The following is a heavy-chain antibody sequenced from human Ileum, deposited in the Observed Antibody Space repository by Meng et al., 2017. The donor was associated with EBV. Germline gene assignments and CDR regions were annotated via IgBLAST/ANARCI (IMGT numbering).Heavy chain of an antibody. J-gene: IGHJ4*02. V-gene: IGHV4-39*07. CDR2: IYRSGST. D-gene: IGHD3-10*01. CDR3: ARDPAYPRGLFDS. CDR1: CDPISNSDYY. Sequence: DAGPGRVNPSETRARTRPVTCDPISNSDYYWDWIRQSPGKGLEWIASIYRSGSTYYDPSLKSRVTISLDTSKNQFSLKLSSVTAADTAVYYCARDPAYPRGLFDSWGQGTLVTVSS.